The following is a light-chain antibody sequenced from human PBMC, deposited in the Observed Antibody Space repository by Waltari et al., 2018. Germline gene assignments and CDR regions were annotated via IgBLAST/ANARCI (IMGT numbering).Light chain of an antibody. CDR2: GAS. J-gene: IGKJ1*01. CDR1: RSVSRA. CDR3: QHYVSLPVT. V-gene: IGKV3-20*01. Sequence: EIVLTQSPGTLSLSPGERATLSCRASRSVSRALAWYQQNPGQAPRLLIYGASNRATGIPDRFSGSGSGTDFSLIISRLDPEDFAVYYCQHYVSLPVTFGQGTKVEIK.